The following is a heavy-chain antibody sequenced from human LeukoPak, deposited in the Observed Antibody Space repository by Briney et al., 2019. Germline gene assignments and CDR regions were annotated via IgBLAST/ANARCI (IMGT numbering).Heavy chain of an antibody. D-gene: IGHD3-16*02. V-gene: IGHV4-39*01. CDR2: IYYSGST. CDR3: ARHLNDLRTYYDYVWGSYRYAFDY. J-gene: IGHJ4*02. CDR1: GGSISSSSYY. Sequence: SETLSLTCTVSGGSISSSSYYWGWIRQPPGKGLEWIGSIYYSGSTYYNPSLKSRVTISVDTSKNQFSLKLSSVTAADTAVYYCARHLNDLRTYYDYVWGSYRYAFDYWGQGTLVTVSS.